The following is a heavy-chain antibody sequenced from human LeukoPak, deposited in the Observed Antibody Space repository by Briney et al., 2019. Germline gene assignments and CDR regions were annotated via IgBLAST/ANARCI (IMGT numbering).Heavy chain of an antibody. D-gene: IGHD3-10*01. J-gene: IGHJ4*02. V-gene: IGHV3-21*01. CDR3: ARDQQTGYYGSGDFDY. CDR2: ISSSSSYI. Sequence: GGSLRLSCAASGFTFSSYSMNWVRQAPGKGPEWVSSISSSSSYIYYADSVKGRFTISRDNAKNSLYLQMNSLRAEDTAVYYCARDQQTGYYGSGDFDYWGQGTLVTVSS. CDR1: GFTFSSYS.